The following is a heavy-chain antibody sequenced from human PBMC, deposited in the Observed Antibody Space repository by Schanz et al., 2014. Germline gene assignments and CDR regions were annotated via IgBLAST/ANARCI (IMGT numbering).Heavy chain of an antibody. V-gene: IGHV1-2*02. D-gene: IGHD5-12*01. J-gene: IGHJ4*02. CDR1: GYIFTEYF. Sequence: QVQLVQSGPAVKKPGASMKVSCLASGYIFTEYFLHWVRQAPGQGLEWMGWINPNSGETNYEQKFKGRVTLTSDSSVSTAFMELSGLTSAASATYFCARARYTGYDCSGYWGQGTLLIVSS. CDR3: ARARYTGYDCSGY. CDR2: INPNSGET.